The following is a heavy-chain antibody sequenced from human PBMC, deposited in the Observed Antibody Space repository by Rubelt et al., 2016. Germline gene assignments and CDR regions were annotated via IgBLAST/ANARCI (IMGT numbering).Heavy chain of an antibody. J-gene: IGHJ4*02. Sequence: QLQLQESGPGLVKPSETLSLTCTVSGGSISRSTYYWGWIRQPPGKGLEWIGSVYYSGNTYNNPSLKSRVSISVDTSKNQFSLKLRSVTAADTAVYYCARCERCSGGSCKYYFVYWGQGTLVTVSS. D-gene: IGHD2-15*01. CDR2: VYYSGNT. CDR3: ARCERCSGGSCKYYFVY. CDR1: GGSISRSTYY. V-gene: IGHV4-39*01.